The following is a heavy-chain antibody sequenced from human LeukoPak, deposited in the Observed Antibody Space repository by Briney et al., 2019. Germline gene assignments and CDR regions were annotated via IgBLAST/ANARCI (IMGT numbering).Heavy chain of an antibody. CDR3: ASHRWFDP. J-gene: IGHJ5*02. CDR1: GGSIGSSSYY. V-gene: IGHV4-39*01. Sequence: PSETLSLTCTVSGGSIGSSSYYWGWIRQPPGKGLEWIGSIYYSGSTYYNPSLKSRVTISVDTSKNQFSLKLSSVTAADTAVYYCASHRWFDPWGQGTLVTVSS. CDR2: IYYSGST.